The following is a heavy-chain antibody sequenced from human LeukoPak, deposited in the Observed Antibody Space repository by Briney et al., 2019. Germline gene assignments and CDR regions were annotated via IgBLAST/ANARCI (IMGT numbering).Heavy chain of an antibody. CDR2: INHSGST. J-gene: IGHJ4*02. CDR3: ARDDYGDYVYHY. V-gene: IGHV4-34*01. Sequence: PSETLSLTCAVYGGSFSGYYWSWIRQPPGKGLEWIGEINHSGSTNYNPSLKSRVTISVDTSKNQFSLKLSSVTAADTAVYYCARDDYGDYVYHYWGQGTLVTVSS. D-gene: IGHD4-17*01. CDR1: GGSFSGYY.